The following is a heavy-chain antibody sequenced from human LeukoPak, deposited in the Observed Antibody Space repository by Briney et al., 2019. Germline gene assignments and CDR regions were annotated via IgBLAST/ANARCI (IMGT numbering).Heavy chain of an antibody. CDR2: IWNDGRNE. Sequence: GGSLRLSCTASGFAFSYYGMHWVRQAPGKGLEWVAIIWNDGRNEDYADSVKGRFTISRDNSKNTVYLQMNSLTVEDTAVYYCAREAGTAAAGRSDYWGQGTLVTVGS. CDR1: GFAFSYYG. CDR3: AREAGTAAAGRSDY. D-gene: IGHD6-13*01. V-gene: IGHV3-33*01. J-gene: IGHJ4*02.